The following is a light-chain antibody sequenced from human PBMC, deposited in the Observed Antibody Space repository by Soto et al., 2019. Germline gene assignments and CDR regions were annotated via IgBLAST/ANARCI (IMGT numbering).Light chain of an antibody. CDR2: AAS. Sequence: ENVLTQSPGTLSLYPGERATLSCRASQSVYSNYFAWYQRKPGQAPRLLIYAASGRATGIPDRFSGSGSGTYFTLTISRLEPEDFAVYYCHQYGSFPFTFGGGTNVEIK. J-gene: IGKJ4*01. CDR3: HQYGSFPFT. CDR1: QSVYSNY. V-gene: IGKV3-20*01.